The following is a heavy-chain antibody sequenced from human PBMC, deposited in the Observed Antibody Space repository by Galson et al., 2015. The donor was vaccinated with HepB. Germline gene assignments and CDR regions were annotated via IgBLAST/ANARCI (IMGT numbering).Heavy chain of an antibody. CDR2: ISYDGSNK. CDR1: GFTFSSYA. CDR3: ARENSRDSGSYPGDY. V-gene: IGHV3-30*04. J-gene: IGHJ4*02. Sequence: SLRLSCAASGFTFSSYAMHWVRQAPGKGLEWVAVISYDGSNKYYADSVKGRFTISRDNSKNTLYLQMNSLRAEDTAVYYCARENSRDSGSYPGDYWGQGTLVTVSS. D-gene: IGHD1-26*01.